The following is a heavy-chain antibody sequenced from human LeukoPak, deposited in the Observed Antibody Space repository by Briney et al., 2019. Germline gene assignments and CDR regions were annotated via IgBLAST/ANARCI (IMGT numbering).Heavy chain of an antibody. D-gene: IGHD3-10*01. V-gene: IGHV4-61*02. CDR1: GGSISTGDYY. J-gene: IGHJ4*02. CDR3: ARDWYGSGHTDY. CDR2: IYTSGST. Sequence: SETLSLTCTVSGGSISTGDYYWSWIRQPAGKELEWIGRIYTSGSTNYNPSLKSRVTISVDTSKNQFSLKLSSVTAADTAVYYCARDWYGSGHTDYWGQGTLVTVSS.